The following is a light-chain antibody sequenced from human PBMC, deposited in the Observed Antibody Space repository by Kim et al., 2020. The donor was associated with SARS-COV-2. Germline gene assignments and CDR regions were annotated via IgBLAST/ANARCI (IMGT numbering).Light chain of an antibody. J-gene: IGKJ1*01. CDR3: QQSYSAPWT. Sequence: ASLGDRVTITCRASQRIGTHLNWFQQKPGKAPNLLIYTTANLQSGVPSRFSGSGSGTDFTLTISSLQPEDFATYYCQQSYSAPWTFGQGTKVDIK. CDR2: TTA. CDR1: QRIGTH. V-gene: IGKV1-39*01.